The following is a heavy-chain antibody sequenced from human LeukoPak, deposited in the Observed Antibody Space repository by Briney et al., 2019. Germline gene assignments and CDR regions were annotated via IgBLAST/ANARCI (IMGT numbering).Heavy chain of an antibody. CDR1: GFSFGNDY. CDR3: ARDRQFRLHDP. Sequence: GRSLRLPCTASGFSFGNDYMRWVRQSPKKRLEWLSYISTSGDSVSYVDSVKGRFTISRDNAKNSLYLQIDSLRAEDTAMYYCARDRQFRLHDPWGQGILVTVSS. V-gene: IGHV3-11*01. D-gene: IGHD3-16*01. CDR2: ISTSGDSV. J-gene: IGHJ5*02.